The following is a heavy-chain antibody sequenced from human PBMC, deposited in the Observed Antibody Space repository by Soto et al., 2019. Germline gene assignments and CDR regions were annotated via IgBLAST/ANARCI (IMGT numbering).Heavy chain of an antibody. J-gene: IGHJ5*02. CDR3: ARELLAPTRGWFDP. CDR2: IFFIGTT. D-gene: IGHD2-8*02. CDR1: GYSMERSGDY. V-gene: IGHV4-31*03. Sequence: QVQLQESGPGLVKPSQTLSLACSVTGYSMERSGDYWSWIRQLPGQGLEWLGYIFFIGTTYYNPSFKSRVIMSVDTSRNQFFLNLTAVTAAATGVYYCARELLAPTRGWFDPWGQGTLVRVSS.